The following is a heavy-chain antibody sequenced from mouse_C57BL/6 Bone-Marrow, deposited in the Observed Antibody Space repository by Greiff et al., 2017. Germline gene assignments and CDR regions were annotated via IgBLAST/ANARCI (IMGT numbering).Heavy chain of an antibody. D-gene: IGHD1-1*01. CDR2: LDPENGDT. CDR3: TTGYYGSSYSY. Sequence: EVQLQQSGAELVRPGASVKLSCTASGFNIKDDYMHWVKQRPEQGLEWIGWLDPENGDTEYASKFQGKATITADTSSNTAYLQLSSLTSEDTAVYYCTTGYYGSSYSYWGQGTTLTVSS. CDR1: GFNIKDDY. V-gene: IGHV14-4*01. J-gene: IGHJ2*01.